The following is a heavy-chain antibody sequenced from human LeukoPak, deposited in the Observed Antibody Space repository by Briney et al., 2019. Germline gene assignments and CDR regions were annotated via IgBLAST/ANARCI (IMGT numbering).Heavy chain of an antibody. D-gene: IGHD2-2*01. V-gene: IGHV1-69*02. J-gene: IGHJ3*02. Sequence: ASVKVSCKASGGTFSSYTISWVRQAPGQGLEWMGRIIPVLGIANYAQKFQGRVTITADKSTSTAYMELSSLRSEDTAVYYCASPRALYCSSTSCQTANGAFDIWGQGTMVTVSS. CDR1: GGTFSSYT. CDR2: IIPVLGIA. CDR3: ASPRALYCSSTSCQTANGAFDI.